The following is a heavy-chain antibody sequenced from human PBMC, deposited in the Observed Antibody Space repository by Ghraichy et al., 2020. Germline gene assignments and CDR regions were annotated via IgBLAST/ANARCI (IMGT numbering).Heavy chain of an antibody. D-gene: IGHD4-23*01. V-gene: IGHV3-48*02. CDR2: ITSSGRFT. J-gene: IGHJ6*02. Sequence: GESLNISCSASGFTLSSYSMNWVRPAPGKGLEWLSYITSSGRFTSYADSVKGRFTISRDNAKNSLDLQMNSLWDDDTAVYYCARGSTVVRFYYYGAMDVWGQGTTVTV. CDR3: ARGSTVVRFYYYGAMDV. CDR1: GFTLSSYS.